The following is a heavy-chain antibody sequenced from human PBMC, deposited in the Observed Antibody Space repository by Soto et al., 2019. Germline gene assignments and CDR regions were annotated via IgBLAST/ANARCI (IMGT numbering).Heavy chain of an antibody. J-gene: IGHJ5*02. CDR1: GCSISSYY. D-gene: IGHD2-2*01. V-gene: IGHV4-59*01. CDR2: FYYSGST. Sequence: QVQLQESGPGLVKPSETLSLTCTVSGCSISSYYWSWIRQPPGKGLEWIGYFYYSGSTNYNPTLTSRVSRPLNTSKNHSPLKRSSVTAADTAVYYCARDHGADCSRTSFPGHSWFDPWGQGPLVTVSS. CDR3: ARDHGADCSRTSFPGHSWFDP.